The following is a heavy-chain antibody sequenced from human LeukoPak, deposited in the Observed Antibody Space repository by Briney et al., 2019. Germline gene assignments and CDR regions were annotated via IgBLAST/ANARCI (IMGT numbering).Heavy chain of an antibody. CDR3: AVARTYFDY. V-gene: IGHV3-23*01. CDR2: ISGSGGST. J-gene: IGHJ4*02. Sequence: GGSLRLSCAASGLPFSSYAMSWVRQAPGKGLEWVSAISGSGGSTYYADSVKGRFTISRDNSKNTLYLQMNSLRAEDTAVYYCAVARTYFDYWGQGTLVTVSS. CDR1: GLPFSSYA. D-gene: IGHD5-12*01.